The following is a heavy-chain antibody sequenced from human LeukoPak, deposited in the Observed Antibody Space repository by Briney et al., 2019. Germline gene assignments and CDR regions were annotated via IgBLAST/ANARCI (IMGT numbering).Heavy chain of an antibody. D-gene: IGHD3-10*01. Sequence: GGSLRLSCAASGFTFSYYEMNWVRQAPGKGLEWVSYISSGSTIYYADSVKGRFTISRDNAKNSLYLQMNSLRAEDTAVYYCAKDRGGSYFDYWGQGTLVTVSS. CDR1: GFTFSYYE. CDR3: AKDRGGSYFDY. J-gene: IGHJ4*02. CDR2: ISSGSTI. V-gene: IGHV3-48*03.